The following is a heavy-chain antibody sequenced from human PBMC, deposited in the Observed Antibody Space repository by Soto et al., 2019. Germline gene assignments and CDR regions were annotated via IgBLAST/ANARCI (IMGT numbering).Heavy chain of an antibody. CDR3: GSGVGAFDI. CDR2: IYHSGST. Sequence: QVQLQESGPGLVKPSGTLSLTCAVSGGSISSSNWWSWVRQPPGKGLEWIGEIYHSGSTNYNPSLXXRXTRXVDKSKNQFSVKLSSVTAADTAVYYCGSGVGAFDIWGQGTMVTVSS. D-gene: IGHD3-10*01. CDR1: GGSISSSNW. V-gene: IGHV4-4*02. J-gene: IGHJ3*02.